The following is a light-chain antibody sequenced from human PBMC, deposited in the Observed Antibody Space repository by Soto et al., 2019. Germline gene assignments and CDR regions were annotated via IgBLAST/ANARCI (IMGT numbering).Light chain of an antibody. CDR3: QQYNSYWST. V-gene: IGKV1-5*03. CDR1: QSISSW. Sequence: DIQMTQSPSTLSASVGDRVTITCRASQSISSWLAWYQQKPGKAPKLLIYKASSLESGVPSRFSGSASGTEFTLTISSLQPDDFATYYCQQYNSYWSTFGQGTKVEI. CDR2: KAS. J-gene: IGKJ1*01.